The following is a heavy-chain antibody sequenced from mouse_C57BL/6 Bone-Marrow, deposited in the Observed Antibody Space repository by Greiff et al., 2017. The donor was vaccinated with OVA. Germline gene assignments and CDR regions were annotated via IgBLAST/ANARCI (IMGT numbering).Heavy chain of an antibody. V-gene: IGHV7-3*01. Sequence: EVMLVESGGGLVQPGGSLSLSCAASGFTFTDYYMSWVRQPPGKALEWLGFIRNKANGYTKEYSASVKGRFTISRDNSQSILYLQMNALRAEDSATDYCARYDGSSDDFDYWGQGTTLTVSS. D-gene: IGHD1-1*01. J-gene: IGHJ2*01. CDR2: IRNKANGYTK. CDR1: GFTFTDYY. CDR3: ARYDGSSDDFDY.